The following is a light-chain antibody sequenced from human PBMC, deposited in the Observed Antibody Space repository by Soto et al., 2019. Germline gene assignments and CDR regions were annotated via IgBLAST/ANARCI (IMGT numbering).Light chain of an antibody. CDR1: SSDVGGYNY. V-gene: IGLV2-14*01. Sequence: QSALTQPASVSGSPGQSITISCTGTSSDVGGYNYVSWYQQHPGKAPKLMIYEVSNRPSEVSNRFSGSKSGNTASLTNSGLQAEDEGNYYCSSYTSGSTLVVFGGGTKLTVL. CDR2: EVS. J-gene: IGLJ2*01. CDR3: SSYTSGSTLVV.